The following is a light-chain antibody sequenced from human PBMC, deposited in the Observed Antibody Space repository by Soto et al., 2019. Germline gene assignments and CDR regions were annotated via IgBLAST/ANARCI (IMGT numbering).Light chain of an antibody. CDR1: SSDVGGYNY. J-gene: IGLJ1*01. CDR3: SSYSSTSALV. V-gene: IGLV2-14*03. Sequence: QSALKQPASVSGSPGQSITISCTGTSSDVGGYNYVSWYQQHPGKAPKLMIYGVSNLPSGVSHRFSGSKSGNTASLTISGLQAEDEADYYCSSYSSTSALVFGTGAKVTVL. CDR2: GVS.